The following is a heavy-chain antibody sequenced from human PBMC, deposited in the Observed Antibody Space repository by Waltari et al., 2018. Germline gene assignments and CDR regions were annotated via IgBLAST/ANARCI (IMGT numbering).Heavy chain of an antibody. CDR3: ARSNYGDYWYFDL. Sequence: QVQLQQWGAGLLKPSETLSLTCAVYGGSFSGYYWSWIRQPPGKGLEWIGEINHSGITNYNPSLKSRVTISVDTSKNQFSLKLSSVTAADTAVYYCARSNYGDYWYFDLWGRGTLVTVSS. J-gene: IGHJ2*01. CDR1: GGSFSGYY. V-gene: IGHV4-34*01. D-gene: IGHD4-17*01. CDR2: INHSGIT.